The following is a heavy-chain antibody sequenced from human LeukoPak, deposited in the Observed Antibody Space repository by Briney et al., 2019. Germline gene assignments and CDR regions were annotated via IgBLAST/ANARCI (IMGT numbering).Heavy chain of an antibody. CDR2: VSYDGRIN. V-gene: IGHV3-30*04. J-gene: IGHJ4*02. D-gene: IGHD2-2*02. Sequence: GGSLRLSCAASGFTFSSHAMHWVRQAPGKGLEWVAFVSYDGRINSYADFVKGRFTIFRDNSKNTLYLQMNTLRREDTAVYFCARDLSRTYTVDYWGQGTLVTVSS. CDR3: ARDLSRTYTVDY. CDR1: GFTFSSHA.